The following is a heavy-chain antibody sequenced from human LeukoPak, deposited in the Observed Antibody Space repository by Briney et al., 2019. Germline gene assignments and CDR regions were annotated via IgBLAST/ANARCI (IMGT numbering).Heavy chain of an antibody. D-gene: IGHD6-13*01. V-gene: IGHV4-34*01. CDR1: SGSFSGYY. Sequence: SETLSLTCAVYSGSFSGYYWSWIRQPPGKGLEWIGEINHSGSTNYNPSLKSRVTISVDTSKNQFSLKLSSVTAADTAVYYCARAVAAAGQFDYWGQGTLVTVSS. CDR2: INHSGST. J-gene: IGHJ4*02. CDR3: ARAVAAAGQFDY.